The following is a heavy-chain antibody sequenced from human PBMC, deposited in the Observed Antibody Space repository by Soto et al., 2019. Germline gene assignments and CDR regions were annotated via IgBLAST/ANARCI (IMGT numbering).Heavy chain of an antibody. J-gene: IGHJ4*02. CDR1: GFTFYDFA. D-gene: IGHD6-6*01. CDR3: VKDMYEGSIATSLDH. V-gene: IGHV3-9*01. CDR2: ISGTRNII. Sequence: EVQLVESGGGLVQPGRSLRLSCAASGFTFYDFAMHWVRQAPGKGLEWVSRISGTRNIIDYADSVKGRFIMSSDNAKNPIDPQMNSLTPEDTALYYCVKDMYEGSIATSLDHWAQGTLGTVSS.